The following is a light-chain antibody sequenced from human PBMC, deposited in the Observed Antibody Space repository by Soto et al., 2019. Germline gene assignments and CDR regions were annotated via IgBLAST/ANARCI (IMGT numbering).Light chain of an antibody. J-gene: IGKJ4*02. CDR2: DAS. CDR1: QSVSSY. CDR3: QQRSNWPPGGT. Sequence: EIVLTQSPATLSLSPGERATLSSRASQSVSSYLAWYQQKPGQAPRLLIYDASNRATGIPARFSGSGSGTDFTLTISSLEPEDFAVYYCQQRSNWPPGGTFGGGTKVDIK. V-gene: IGKV3-11*01.